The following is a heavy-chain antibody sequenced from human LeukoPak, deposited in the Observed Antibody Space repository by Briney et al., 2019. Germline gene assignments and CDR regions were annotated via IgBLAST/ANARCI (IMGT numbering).Heavy chain of an antibody. CDR2: ISGSSRYI. D-gene: IGHD4-17*01. Sequence: GGSLRLSCAASGFTFSSHTMSWVRQAPGEGLEWVSSISGSSRYIYYADSVKGRFTLSRDNARNSLYLQMSSLRAEDTAVYYCARHYYGDYYFDYWGQGTLVTVSS. V-gene: IGHV3-21*01. CDR1: GFTFSSHT. J-gene: IGHJ4*02. CDR3: ARHYYGDYYFDY.